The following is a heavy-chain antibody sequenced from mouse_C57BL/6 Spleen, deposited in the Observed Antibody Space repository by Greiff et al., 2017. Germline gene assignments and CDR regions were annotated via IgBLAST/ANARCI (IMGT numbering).Heavy chain of an antibody. CDR2: ISSGSSTI. Sequence: EVKLVESGGGLVKPGGSLKLSCAASGFTFSDYGMHWVRQAPEKGLEWVAYISSGSSTIYYADTVKGRFTISSDYAKNTLFLQNTNRRTEDTAMYYCGRGGLRQDGYAMDYWGQGTSVAVSS. V-gene: IGHV5-17*01. CDR3: GRGGLRQDGYAMDY. D-gene: IGHD2-4*01. J-gene: IGHJ4*01. CDR1: GFTFSDYG.